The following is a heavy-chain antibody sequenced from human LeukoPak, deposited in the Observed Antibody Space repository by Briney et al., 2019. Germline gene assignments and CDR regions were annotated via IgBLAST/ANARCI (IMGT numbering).Heavy chain of an antibody. CDR1: GYTFTSYD. CDR3: ARGRCSSTSCYFSEYFQH. D-gene: IGHD2-2*01. CDR2: MNPNSGNT. V-gene: IGHV1-8*01. J-gene: IGHJ1*01. Sequence: ASVKVSCKASGYTFTSYDINWVRQATGQGLEWMGWMNPNSGNTGCAQKFQGRVTMTRNTSISTAYMELSSLRSEDTAVYYCARGRCSSTSCYFSEYFQHWGQGTLVTVSS.